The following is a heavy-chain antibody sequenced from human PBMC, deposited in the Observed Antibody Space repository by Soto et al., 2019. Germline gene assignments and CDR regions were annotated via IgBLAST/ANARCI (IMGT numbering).Heavy chain of an antibody. J-gene: IGHJ1*01. CDR2: IIPIFGTA. CDR3: ARDREAYCGGDCYTRYFQH. D-gene: IGHD2-21*02. CDR1: GGTFSSYA. V-gene: IGHV1-69*12. Sequence: QVQLVQSGAEVKKPGSSVKVSCKASGGTFSSYAISWVRQAPGQGLEWKGGIIPIFGTANYAQKFQGRVTITGDESTSTAYMELRSLRSEDTAVYYCARDREAYCGGDCYTRYFQHWGQGTLVTVSS.